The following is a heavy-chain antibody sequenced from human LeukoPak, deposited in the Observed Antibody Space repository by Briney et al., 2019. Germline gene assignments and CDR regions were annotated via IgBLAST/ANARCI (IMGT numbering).Heavy chain of an antibody. V-gene: IGHV3-72*01. Sequence: GGSLRLSCAASGFTFSSYSMNWVRQAPGKGLEWVGRTRNKANSYTTEYAASVKGRFTISRDDSKNSLYLQMNSLKTEDTAVYYCARVGAPRGYWGQGTLVTVSS. D-gene: IGHD1-26*01. CDR3: ARVGAPRGY. CDR2: TRNKANSYTT. J-gene: IGHJ4*02. CDR1: GFTFSSYS.